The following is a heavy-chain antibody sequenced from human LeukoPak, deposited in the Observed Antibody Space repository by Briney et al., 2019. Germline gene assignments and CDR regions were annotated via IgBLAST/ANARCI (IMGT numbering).Heavy chain of an antibody. CDR2: IYYSGST. CDR3: ARFRPVGYYGSGSYFNYYFDY. Sequence: PSETLSLTCTVSGGSISPYYWSWIRQPPGKGLEWIGHIYYSGSTYYNPSLKSRVSISVDPSRNQFSLELNSMTAADTAVYYCARFRPVGYYGSGSYFNYYFDYWGQGTLVTVSS. D-gene: IGHD3-10*01. V-gene: IGHV4-30-4*01. J-gene: IGHJ4*02. CDR1: GGSISPYY.